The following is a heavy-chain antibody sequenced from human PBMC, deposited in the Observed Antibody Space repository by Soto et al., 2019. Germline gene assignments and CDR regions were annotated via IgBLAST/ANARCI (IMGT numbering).Heavy chain of an antibody. J-gene: IGHJ5*02. D-gene: IGHD2-21*02. CDR3: AKDSEAYCGGDCYSSWFDP. V-gene: IGHV3-30*18. CDR1: GFTFSSYG. CDR2: ISYDGSNK. Sequence: GGSLRLSCAASGFTFSSYGMHWVRQAPGKGLEWVAVISYDGSNKYYADSVKGRFTISRDNSKNTLYLQMNSLRAEDTAVYYCAKDSEAYCGGDCYSSWFDPWGQGTLVTVS.